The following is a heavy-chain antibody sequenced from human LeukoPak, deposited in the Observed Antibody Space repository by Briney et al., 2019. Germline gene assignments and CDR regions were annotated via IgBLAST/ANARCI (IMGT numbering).Heavy chain of an antibody. V-gene: IGHV3-66*01. D-gene: IGHD6-19*01. CDR2: IYSGGST. CDR3: ARDSSSGWYNLGLGY. CDR1: GFTFSSYW. Sequence: GGSLRLSCAASGFTFSSYWMSWVRQAPGKGLEWVSVIYSGGSTYYADSVKGRFTISRDNSKNTLYLQMNSLRAEDTAVYYCARDSSSGWYNLGLGYRGQGTLVTVSS. J-gene: IGHJ4*02.